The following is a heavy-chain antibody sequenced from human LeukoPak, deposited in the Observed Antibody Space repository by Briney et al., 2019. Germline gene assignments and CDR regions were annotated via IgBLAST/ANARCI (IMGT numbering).Heavy chain of an antibody. CDR1: GYTFTGYY. J-gene: IGHJ4*02. Sequence: ASVKVSCKASGYTFTGYYMHWVRQAPGQGPEWMGWINPNSGGTNYAQKFQGRVTMTRDTSISTAYMELSRLRSDDTAVYYCARDYYDSSGYPTPEFDYWGQGTLVTVSS. CDR2: INPNSGGT. V-gene: IGHV1-2*02. CDR3: ARDYYDSSGYPTPEFDY. D-gene: IGHD3-22*01.